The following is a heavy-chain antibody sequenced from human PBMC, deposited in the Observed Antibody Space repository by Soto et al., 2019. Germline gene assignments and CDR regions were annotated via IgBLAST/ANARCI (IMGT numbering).Heavy chain of an antibody. CDR3: ATSPPTGWDNYYFDY. Sequence: SETLSLTCTVSGGSVSINTYYWNWIRQPPGKGLEWIGYIFYSGNTNYNPSLKSRVTLSLDSSKNQFSLKLSSVTAADTAVYYCATSPPTGWDNYYFDYWGQGTLVTVSS. CDR2: IFYSGNT. D-gene: IGHD6-19*01. CDR1: GGSVSINTYY. V-gene: IGHV4-61*01. J-gene: IGHJ4*02.